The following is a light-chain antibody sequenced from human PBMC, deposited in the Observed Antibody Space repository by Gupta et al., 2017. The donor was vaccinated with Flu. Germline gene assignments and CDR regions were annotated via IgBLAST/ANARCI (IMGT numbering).Light chain of an antibody. V-gene: IGLV2-18*02. Sequence: SALTQPPSVSGDAGQSVTISCTGTGSDVGTYKRVAWYRQSPDTAHNRIIYEVSNRPSEVPDRFSGSKSGNSASLTISGLKGEDEADYYCSSYTTSDNFVFGTGTKVTVL. J-gene: IGLJ1*01. CDR2: EVS. CDR3: SSYTTSDNFV. CDR1: GSDVGTYKR.